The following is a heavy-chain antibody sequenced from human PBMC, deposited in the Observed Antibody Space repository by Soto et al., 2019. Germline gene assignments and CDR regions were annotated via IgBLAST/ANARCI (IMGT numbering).Heavy chain of an antibody. CDR3: AKDLGVVAATFYYMDV. Sequence: GGSLRLSCAASGFTFSSYAMSWVRQAPGKGLEWVSAISGSGGSTYYADSVKGRFTISRDNSKNTLYLQMNSLRAEDTAVYYCAKDLGVVAATFYYMDVWGKGTTVTVSS. J-gene: IGHJ6*03. D-gene: IGHD2-15*01. CDR2: ISGSGGST. V-gene: IGHV3-23*01. CDR1: GFTFSSYA.